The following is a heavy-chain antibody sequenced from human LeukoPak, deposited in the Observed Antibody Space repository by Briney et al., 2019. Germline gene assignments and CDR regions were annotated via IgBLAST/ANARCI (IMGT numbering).Heavy chain of an antibody. Sequence: SETLSLTCTVSGGSISSYYWSWIRQPPGKGLEWIGEINHSGSTNYNPSLKSRVTISVDTSKNQFSLKLSSVTAADTAVYYCARIPDDPEPNYYDSSGYGGWLDPWGQGTLVTVSS. CDR3: ARIPDDPEPNYYDSSGYGGWLDP. CDR2: INHSGST. V-gene: IGHV4-34*01. D-gene: IGHD3-22*01. CDR1: GGSISSYY. J-gene: IGHJ5*02.